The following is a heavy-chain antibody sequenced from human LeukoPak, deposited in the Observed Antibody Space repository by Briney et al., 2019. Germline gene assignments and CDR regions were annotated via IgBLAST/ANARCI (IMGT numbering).Heavy chain of an antibody. CDR1: GYSFTSYW. CDR2: IYPGDPDT. V-gene: IGHV5-51*01. J-gene: IGHJ5*02. D-gene: IGHD2-2*01. CDR3: ARHERPGYQLQRGNWFDP. Sequence: GESLKISCKGSGYSFTSYWIGWVRQMPGKGLEWMGIIYPGDPDTRYSPSFQGQVTISADKSISTAYLQWSSLKASDTAMYYCARHERPGYQLQRGNWFDPWGQGTLVTVSS.